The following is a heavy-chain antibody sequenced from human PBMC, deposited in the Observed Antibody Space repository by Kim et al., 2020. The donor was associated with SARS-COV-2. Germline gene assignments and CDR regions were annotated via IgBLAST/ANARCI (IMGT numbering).Heavy chain of an antibody. CDR1: GFTFSTYA. Sequence: GGSLRLSCAASGFTFSTYAMSWVRQAPGKGLEWVSGISGSGGRTYYADSVKGRFTISRDNSKNTLYLQMNSLRAEDTAVYYCAKPPEYYYDSSGYSIFQHWGQGTLVTGCS. J-gene: IGHJ1*01. V-gene: IGHV3-23*01. D-gene: IGHD3-22*01. CDR3: AKPPEYYYDSSGYSIFQH. CDR2: ISGSGGRT.